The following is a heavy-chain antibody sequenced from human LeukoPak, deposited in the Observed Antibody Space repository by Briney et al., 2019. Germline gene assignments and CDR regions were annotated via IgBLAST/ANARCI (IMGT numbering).Heavy chain of an antibody. D-gene: IGHD3-22*01. CDR2: ISSSGSTI. J-gene: IGHJ6*02. V-gene: IGHV3-11*01. CDR3: TRLQDSSGYYLLDYYYGMDV. Sequence: GGSLRLSCAASGFTFSDYYMSWIRQAPGKGLEWVSYISSSGSTIYYADSVKGRFTISRDNAKNSLYLQMNSLRAEDTAVYYCTRLQDSSGYYLLDYYYGMDVWGQGTTVTVSS. CDR1: GFTFSDYY.